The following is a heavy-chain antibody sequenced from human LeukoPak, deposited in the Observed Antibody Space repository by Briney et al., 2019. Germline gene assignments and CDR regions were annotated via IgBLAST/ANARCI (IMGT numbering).Heavy chain of an antibody. CDR3: ASSSPYGVIDY. CDR2: INHSGST. D-gene: IGHD3-10*01. CDR1: GGSFSGYY. V-gene: IGHV4-34*01. Sequence: SQTLSLTCAVYGGSFSGYYWSWIRQPPGKGLEWIGEINHSGSTNYNPSLKSRVTISVDTSKNQFSLKLSSVTAADTAVYYCASSSPYGVIDYWGQGTLVTVSS. J-gene: IGHJ4*02.